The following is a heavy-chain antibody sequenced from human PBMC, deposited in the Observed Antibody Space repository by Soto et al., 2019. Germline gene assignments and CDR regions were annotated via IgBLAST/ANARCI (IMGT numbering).Heavy chain of an antibody. D-gene: IGHD4-17*01. Sequence: SETLSLTCTVSGGSITRYFWSWIRQSPGKGLEWIIHIYSSGTINYNPSLKSRVTISRDTSKNQFSLKLRSVTAADTALYYCATDYGDCVGAFDIWGQGTMVTVSS. CDR3: ATDYGDCVGAFDI. V-gene: IGHV4-59*01. CDR2: IYSSGTI. J-gene: IGHJ3*02. CDR1: GGSITRYF.